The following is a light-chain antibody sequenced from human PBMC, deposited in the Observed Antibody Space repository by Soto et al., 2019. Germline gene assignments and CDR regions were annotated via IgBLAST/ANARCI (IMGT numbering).Light chain of an antibody. CDR3: CSYAGSSAFRV. Sequence: QSALTQPASVSGSPGQSITISCTGTSSDVGSYNLVSWYQQHPGKAPKPMIYEGSKRSSGASNRSSGSKSGNTASLTISGLQGEDESDYFCCSYAGSSAFRVFGGGTKLTVL. CDR2: EGS. V-gene: IGLV2-23*03. J-gene: IGLJ2*01. CDR1: SSDVGSYNL.